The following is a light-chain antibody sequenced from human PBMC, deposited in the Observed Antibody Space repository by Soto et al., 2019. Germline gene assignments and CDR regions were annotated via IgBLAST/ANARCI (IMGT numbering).Light chain of an antibody. CDR2: EVN. J-gene: IGLJ1*01. Sequence: QSVLTQPPSASGSPGQSVTISCTGTNNDIGGYNYVSWYQQHPGKAPKLMIHEVNRRPSGVPDRFSGSKSGNTASLTVSGLQAEDEADYYCSSYAGSNSPYVFGTGTKATVL. V-gene: IGLV2-8*01. CDR3: SSYAGSNSPYV. CDR1: NNDIGGYNY.